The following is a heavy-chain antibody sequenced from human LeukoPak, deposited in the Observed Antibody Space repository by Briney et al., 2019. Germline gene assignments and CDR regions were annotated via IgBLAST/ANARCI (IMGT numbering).Heavy chain of an antibody. CDR1: GGSISSFY. J-gene: IGHJ5*02. D-gene: IGHD4-11*01. V-gene: IGHV4-4*07. CDR3: ARQSNYRDNWFDP. Sequence: SETLSLTCTVSGGSISSFYWSWIRQPAGKGLEWIGRIYTSGSTIYNPSLKTRITVSVDTSKNQFSLRLSSVTAADTAVYYCARQSNYRDNWFDPWGQGTLSPSPQ. CDR2: IYTSGST.